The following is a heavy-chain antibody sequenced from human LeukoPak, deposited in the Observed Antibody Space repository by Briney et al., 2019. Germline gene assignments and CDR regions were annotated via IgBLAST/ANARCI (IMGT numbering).Heavy chain of an antibody. J-gene: IGHJ4*02. Sequence: GESLKISCKGSGYSFTSYWTSWVRQMPGKGLEWMGRIDPSDSYTNYSPSFQGHVTISADKSISTAYLQWGSLKASDTALYYCARQVYGSGSYGHFDFWGQGTLLTVSS. CDR3: ARQVYGSGSYGHFDF. CDR2: IDPSDSYT. D-gene: IGHD3-10*01. V-gene: IGHV5-10-1*01. CDR1: GYSFTSYW.